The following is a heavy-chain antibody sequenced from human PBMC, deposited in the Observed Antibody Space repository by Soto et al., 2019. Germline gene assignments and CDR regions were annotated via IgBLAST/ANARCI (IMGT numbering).Heavy chain of an antibody. CDR2: FSGSGGST. D-gene: IGHD6-19*01. CDR1: GFTFSNYA. Sequence: GGSLRLSCAASGFTFSNYAMNWVRQAPGKGLEWVSSFSGSGGSTYYADSVKGRFTISRDNSKNKLYLQMNSLRADDTAVYYCTKGIYSGGWSYYFDYWGQGTLVTVSS. V-gene: IGHV3-23*01. CDR3: TKGIYSGGWSYYFDY. J-gene: IGHJ4*02.